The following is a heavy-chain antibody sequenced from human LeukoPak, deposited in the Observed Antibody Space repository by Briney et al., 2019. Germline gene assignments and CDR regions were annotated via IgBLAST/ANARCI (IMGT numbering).Heavy chain of an antibody. J-gene: IGHJ4*02. CDR2: INHSGST. CDR3: TRSRLHPIIFDY. D-gene: IGHD5-24*01. V-gene: IGHV4-34*01. CDR1: GGSFSGYY. Sequence: PSETLSLTCAVHGGSFSGYYWSWIRQPPGKGLEWIGEINHSGSTNYNPSLKSRVTISVDTSKNQFSLKLSSVTAADTAVYYCTRSRLHPIIFDYWGQGILVTVSS.